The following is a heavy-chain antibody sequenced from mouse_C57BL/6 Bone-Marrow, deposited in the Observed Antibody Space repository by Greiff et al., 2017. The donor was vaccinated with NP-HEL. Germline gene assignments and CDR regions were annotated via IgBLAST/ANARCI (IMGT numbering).Heavy chain of an antibody. J-gene: IGHJ4*01. V-gene: IGHV5-4*01. D-gene: IGHD2-4*01. CDR2: ISDGGSYT. CDR3: AREYYDYDGDYYAMDY. Sequence: DVHLVESGGGLVKPGGSLKLSCAASGFTFSSYAMSWVRQTPEKRLEWVATISDGGSYTYYPDNVKGRFTISRDNAKNNLYLQMSHLKSEDTAMYYCAREYYDYDGDYYAMDYWGQGTSVTVSS. CDR1: GFTFSSYA.